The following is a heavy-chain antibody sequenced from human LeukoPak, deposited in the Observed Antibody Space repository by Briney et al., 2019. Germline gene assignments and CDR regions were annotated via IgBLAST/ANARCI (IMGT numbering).Heavy chain of an antibody. CDR2: MNPNSGNT. CDR3: ARGPQWLVHFDY. J-gene: IGHJ4*02. V-gene: IGHV1-8*03. D-gene: IGHD6-19*01. Sequence: ASVKVSCKASGYTFTSYDINWVRQATGQGLEWMGWMNPNSGNTGYAQKFQGRVTITRNTSISTAYMELSSLRSEDTAVYYCARGPQWLVHFDYWGQGTLVTVSS. CDR1: GYTFTSYD.